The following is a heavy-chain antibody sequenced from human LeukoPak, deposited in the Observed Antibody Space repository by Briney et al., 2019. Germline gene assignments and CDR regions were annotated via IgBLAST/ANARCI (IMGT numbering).Heavy chain of an antibody. CDR1: GFTFSSYS. CDR2: ISSSSSYI. J-gene: IGHJ4*02. Sequence: GGSLRLSCAASGFTFSSYSMNWVRQAPGKGLEWVSSISSSSSYIYYADSVKGRLTISRDNAKNSLYLQMNSLRAEDTAVYYCARDMARRPGDILSGFDYWGQGTLVTVSS. V-gene: IGHV3-21*01. CDR3: ARDMARRPGDILSGFDY. D-gene: IGHD3-9*01.